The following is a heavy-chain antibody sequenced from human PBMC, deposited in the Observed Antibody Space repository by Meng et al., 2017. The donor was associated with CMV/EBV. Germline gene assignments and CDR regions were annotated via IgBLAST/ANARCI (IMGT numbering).Heavy chain of an antibody. V-gene: IGHV3-15*01. CDR3: TTGGDYDFWDFDY. J-gene: IGHJ4*02. Sequence: GESLKISCAASGFTFSNAWMSWVRQAPGKGLEWVGRIKSKTDGGTTDYAAPVKGRFTISRDDSKNTLYLQMNSLKTEDTAVYYCTTGGDYDFWDFDYWGQGTLVTVPQ. CDR1: GFTFSNAW. D-gene: IGHD3-3*01. CDR2: IKSKTDGGTT.